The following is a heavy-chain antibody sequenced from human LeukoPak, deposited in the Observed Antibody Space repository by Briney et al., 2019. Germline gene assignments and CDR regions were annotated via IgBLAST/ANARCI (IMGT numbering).Heavy chain of an antibody. Sequence: PVKVSCKASGGTFGSYAVSWVRQAPGQGLEWMGRIIPILGIANYAQKFQGRVTITADKSTSTAYMELSSLRSEDTAVYYCARSFSYYGMDVWGQGTTVTVSS. CDR3: ARSFSYYGMDV. CDR2: IIPILGIA. CDR1: GGTFGSYA. V-gene: IGHV1-69*04. J-gene: IGHJ6*02.